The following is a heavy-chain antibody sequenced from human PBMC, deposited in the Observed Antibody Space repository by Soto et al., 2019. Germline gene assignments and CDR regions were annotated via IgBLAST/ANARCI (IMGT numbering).Heavy chain of an antibody. V-gene: IGHV4-30-4*01. J-gene: IGHJ3*02. Sequence: TLSLTCTVSGGSISSGDYYWSWIRQPPGKGLEWIGYIYYSGSTYYNPSLKSRVTISVDTSKNQFSLKLSSVTAADTAVYYCGRVWGYCTTGVFYTVFHIWGQWSMVPFSS. CDR1: GGSISSGDYY. CDR3: GRVWGYCTTGVFYTVFHI. CDR2: IYYSGST. D-gene: IGHD2-8*01.